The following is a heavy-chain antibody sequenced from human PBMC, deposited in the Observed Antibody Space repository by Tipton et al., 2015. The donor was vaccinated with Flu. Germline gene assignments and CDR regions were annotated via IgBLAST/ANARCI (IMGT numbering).Heavy chain of an antibody. Sequence: SLRLSCAASGFILSSYSMSWVRQAPGRGLEWVSSISSSGSYIYYADSVQGRFTISRDNAKNSLYLEMNSLRVEDTAVYYCASPRWGSGEAFDIWGQGTRVTVSS. D-gene: IGHD3-10*01. CDR3: ASPRWGSGEAFDI. V-gene: IGHV3-21*01. CDR1: GFILSSYS. J-gene: IGHJ3*02. CDR2: ISSSGSYI.